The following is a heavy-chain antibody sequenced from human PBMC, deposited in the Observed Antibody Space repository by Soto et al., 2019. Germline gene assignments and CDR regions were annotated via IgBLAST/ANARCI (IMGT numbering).Heavy chain of an antibody. V-gene: IGHV1-46*01. CDR1: GYVFTNYY. Sequence: GASVKVSCKASGYVFTNYYIHWVRQAPGQGLEWVGFIGPGGDTAASTQTFQDRITMTRDTSTSTAYLDLTSLRAEVTAVYYCARDSAQLVGTFFDYSGQGTVVTVSS. J-gene: IGHJ4*02. CDR2: IGPGGDTA. D-gene: IGHD1-1*01. CDR3: ARDSAQLVGTFFDY.